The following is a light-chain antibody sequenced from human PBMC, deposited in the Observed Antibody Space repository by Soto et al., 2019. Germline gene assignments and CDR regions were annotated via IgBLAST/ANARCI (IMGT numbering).Light chain of an antibody. V-gene: IGKV1-5*01. Sequence: DIQMTQSPSTLSASVGDRVTITCRASQSISSWLAWYQQKPGKAPKLLIYDASSLESGVPSRFSASGSGTEFTLIISSLHPDDFATYYCQQYTSYPVTFGGGHKVDSK. J-gene: IGKJ4*01. CDR3: QQYTSYPVT. CDR2: DAS. CDR1: QSISSW.